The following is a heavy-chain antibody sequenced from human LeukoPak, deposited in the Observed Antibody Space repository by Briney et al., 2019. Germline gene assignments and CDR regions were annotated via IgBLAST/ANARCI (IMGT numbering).Heavy chain of an antibody. J-gene: IGHJ4*02. CDR3: ARLKGTGIAAAGIFDY. D-gene: IGHD6-13*01. V-gene: IGHV5-51*01. Sequence: GESLKISCKGSENSFTNYWIGWVRQMPGKGLEWMGIIYPGDSDTRYSPSFQGQVTISADKSISTAYLQWSSLKASDTAMYYCARLKGTGIAAAGIFDYWGQGTLVTVSS. CDR2: IYPGDSDT. CDR1: ENSFTNYW.